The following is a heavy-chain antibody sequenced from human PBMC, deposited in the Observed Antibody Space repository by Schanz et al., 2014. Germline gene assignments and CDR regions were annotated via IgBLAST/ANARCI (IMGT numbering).Heavy chain of an antibody. CDR1: GFSVSTNY. D-gene: IGHD5-12*01. V-gene: IGHV3-53*01. CDR3: ARDEGRDGYNLAFDV. J-gene: IGHJ3*01. CDR2: IYINSGST. Sequence: EVQLVESGGGLTQPGGSLRLSCAVSGFSVSTNYMSWVRQAPGKGLEWVSSIYINSGSTNYADSVKGRFIISRDSSKNTLFLQMNSLRAEDTAVYFCARDEGRDGYNLAFDVWGQGTLVTVSS.